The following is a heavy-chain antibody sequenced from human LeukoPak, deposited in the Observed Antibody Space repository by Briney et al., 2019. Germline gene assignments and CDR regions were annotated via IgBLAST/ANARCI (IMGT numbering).Heavy chain of an antibody. CDR1: GFTFSSYA. CDR3: ASLRSSSWYDHFDY. J-gene: IGHJ4*02. CDR2: IYSGGST. V-gene: IGHV3-66*02. D-gene: IGHD6-13*01. Sequence: GGSLRLSCAASGFTFSSYAMSWVRQAPGKGLEWVSVIYSGGSTYYADSVKGRFTISRDNSKNTLYLQMNSLRAEDTAVYYCASLRSSSWYDHFDYWGQGTLVTVSS.